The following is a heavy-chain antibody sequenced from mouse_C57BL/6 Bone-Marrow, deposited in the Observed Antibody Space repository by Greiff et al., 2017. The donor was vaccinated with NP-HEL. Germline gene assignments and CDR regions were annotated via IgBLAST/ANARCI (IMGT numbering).Heavy chain of an antibody. V-gene: IGHV2-2*01. CDR2: IWSGGST. D-gene: IGHD1-1*01. CDR3: ARYYYGGYAMDD. Sequence: QVQLKQSGPGLVQPSQSLSITCTVSGFSLTSYGVHWVRQSPGKGLEWLGVIWSGGSTDNTAAFISRMSISKDNSKTQVFFKMSSLQADDTARYYCARYYYGGYAMDDWGQGTSVTVSS. CDR1: GFSLTSYG. J-gene: IGHJ4*01.